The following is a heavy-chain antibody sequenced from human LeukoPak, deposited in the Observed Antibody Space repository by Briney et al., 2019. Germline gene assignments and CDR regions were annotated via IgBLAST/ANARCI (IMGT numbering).Heavy chain of an antibody. V-gene: IGHV4-34*01. D-gene: IGHD5-24*01. CDR1: GGLLSVYY. CDR3: ARVRRRDGYKLDY. CDR2: INHSGST. J-gene: IGHJ4*02. Sequence: PWDTLSLMCGVWGGLLSVYYGSGLRQPPGKALEGFGEINHSGSTNYNPSLKSRVTISVDTSKNQFSLKLSSVTAADTAVDYCARVRRRDGYKLDYWGQGTLVTVSS.